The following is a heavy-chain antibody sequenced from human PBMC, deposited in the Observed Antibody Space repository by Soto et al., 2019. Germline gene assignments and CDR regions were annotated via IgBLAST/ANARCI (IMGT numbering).Heavy chain of an antibody. Sequence: GGSLRLSCAASGFTFSNYAMNWVRQAPGEGLKWAAVISYDGSNKYYADTVKGRFTISRDNSKNTLYLQMSSLRAEDTAVYYCARDSEEMATITPFDYWGQGTLVTVSS. D-gene: IGHD5-12*01. CDR3: ARDSEEMATITPFDY. J-gene: IGHJ4*02. CDR2: ISYDGSNK. CDR1: GFTFSNYA. V-gene: IGHV3-30*15.